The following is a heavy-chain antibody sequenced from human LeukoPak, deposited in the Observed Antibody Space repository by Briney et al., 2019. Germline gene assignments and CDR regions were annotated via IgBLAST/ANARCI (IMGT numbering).Heavy chain of an antibody. CDR1: GFTFSNAW. Sequence: PGGSLRLSCAASGFTFSNAWMSWVRQAPGKGLEWVGRIKSKTDGGTTDYAAPVKGRFTISSDDSKNTLYLQMNSLKTEDTAVYYCTTIDDFWSGYLYWGQGTLVTVSS. CDR3: TTIDDFWSGYLY. CDR2: IKSKTDGGTT. V-gene: IGHV3-15*01. J-gene: IGHJ4*02. D-gene: IGHD3-3*01.